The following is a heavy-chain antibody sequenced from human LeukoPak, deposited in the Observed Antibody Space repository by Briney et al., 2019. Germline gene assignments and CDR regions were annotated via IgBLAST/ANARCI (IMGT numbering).Heavy chain of an antibody. CDR3: ARDLSKYYDSSGYLVDY. J-gene: IGHJ4*02. D-gene: IGHD3-22*01. V-gene: IGHV3-20*04. CDR2: INWNGGST. Sequence: PGGSLRLSCAASGFTFDDYGMSWVRQAPGKGLEWVSGINWNGGSTGYADSVKGRFTISRDNAKNSLYLQMNSLRAEDTAVYYCARDLSKYYDSSGYLVDYWGQGTLVTVSS. CDR1: GFTFDDYG.